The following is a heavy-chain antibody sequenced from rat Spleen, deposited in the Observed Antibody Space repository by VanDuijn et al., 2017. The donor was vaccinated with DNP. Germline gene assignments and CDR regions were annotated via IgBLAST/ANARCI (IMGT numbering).Heavy chain of an antibody. CDR1: GFTFSDYY. V-gene: IGHV5-7*01. J-gene: IGHJ1*01. D-gene: IGHD3-1*01. CDR2: ISPRGSRA. CDR3: ARGSTSIYWYFDF. Sequence: EVQVVESGGGLVQPGRSLKLSCAASGFTFSDYYMAWVRQAPKKGLEWVAAISPRGSRAYYPDSVKGRFTISRDDAKSSLYLQMNSLKSEDTATYYCARGSTSIYWYFDFWGPGTMVTVSS.